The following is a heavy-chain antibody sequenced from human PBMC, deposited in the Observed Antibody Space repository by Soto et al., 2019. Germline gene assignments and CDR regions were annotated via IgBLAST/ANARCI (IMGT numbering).Heavy chain of an antibody. CDR1: GGTFSSYA. CDR2: IIPIFGTA. J-gene: IGHJ4*02. V-gene: IGHV1-69*13. CDR3: ARSSAPYYDILTGYSYFDY. Sequence: SVKVSCKASGGTFSSYAISWVRQAPGQGLEWMGGIIPIFGTANYAQKFQGRVTITADESTSTAYMELSSLRSEDTAVYYCARSSAPYYDILTGYSYFDYWGQGTLVTVSS. D-gene: IGHD3-9*01.